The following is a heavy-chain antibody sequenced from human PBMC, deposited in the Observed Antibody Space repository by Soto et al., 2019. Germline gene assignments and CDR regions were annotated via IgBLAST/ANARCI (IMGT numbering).Heavy chain of an antibody. D-gene: IGHD4-17*01. CDR1: GFTFSSYA. Sequence: GGSLRLSCAASGFTFSSYAMSWVRQAPGKGLEWVSAISGSGGSTYYADSVKGRFTISRDNSKNTLYLQMNSLRAEDTAVYYCAKALEDYGDYDNWFDPWGQGTLVTVSS. J-gene: IGHJ5*02. CDR3: AKALEDYGDYDNWFDP. CDR2: ISGSGGST. V-gene: IGHV3-23*01.